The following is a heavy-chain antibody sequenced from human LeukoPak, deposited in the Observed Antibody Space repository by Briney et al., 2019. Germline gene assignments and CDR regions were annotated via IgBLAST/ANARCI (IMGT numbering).Heavy chain of an antibody. Sequence: SETLSLTCTVSGGSISSGGYYWSWIRQPPGKGLEWIGYIYHSGSTYYNPSLKSRVTISVDRSKNQFSLKLSSVTAADTAVYYCAREFLGIAAAGPDYWGQGTLVTVSS. CDR1: GGSISSGGYY. V-gene: IGHV4-30-2*01. CDR2: IYHSGST. CDR3: AREFLGIAAAGPDY. D-gene: IGHD6-13*01. J-gene: IGHJ4*02.